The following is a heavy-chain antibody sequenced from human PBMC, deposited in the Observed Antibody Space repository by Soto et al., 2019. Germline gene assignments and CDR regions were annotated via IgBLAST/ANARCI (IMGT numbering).Heavy chain of an antibody. CDR1: GGSISSYY. Sequence: QVQLQESGPGLVKPSETLSLTCTVSGGSISSYYWSWIRQPPGKGLEWIGYIYYMGSTNNNPSLKSRVTISVDTSKNQFSLTLSSVTAADTAVYYCARALILTGYYIHDAFDIWGQGTMVTVSS. J-gene: IGHJ3*02. D-gene: IGHD3-9*01. CDR3: ARALILTGYYIHDAFDI. V-gene: IGHV4-59*01. CDR2: IYYMGST.